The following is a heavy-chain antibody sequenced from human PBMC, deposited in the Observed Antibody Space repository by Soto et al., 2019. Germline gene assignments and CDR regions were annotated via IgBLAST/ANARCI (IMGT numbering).Heavy chain of an antibody. J-gene: IGHJ4*02. Sequence: PSETLSLTCTVSGGSISPYYWSWIRQPPGKGLEWIGYIYFGGTTKYNPSLKSRVSMSVDTSKNQFSLKLSSVTAADTAVYYCAREGGRYSYDMFDYWGQGILVTVSS. CDR2: IYFGGTT. CDR1: GGSISPYY. V-gene: IGHV4-59*01. CDR3: AREGGRYSYDMFDY. D-gene: IGHD5-18*01.